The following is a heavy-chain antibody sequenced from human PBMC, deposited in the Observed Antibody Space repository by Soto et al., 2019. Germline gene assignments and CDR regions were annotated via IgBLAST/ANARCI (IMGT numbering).Heavy chain of an antibody. D-gene: IGHD3-22*01. CDR3: ARDYYDSRGYSYYYCMYV. V-gene: IGHV4-31*03. J-gene: IGHJ6*04. CDR1: GGSISSGCYY. Sequence: QVQLQESGPGLVKPSQTLSLTCTVSGGSISSGCYYWSWIRQHPGKGLEWIGYIYYSGRTYYNPSLKSRVTISVDTSKNQFALKLSSVTAADTAVYYCARDYYDSRGYSYYYCMYVWGKVNTVTVSS. CDR2: IYYSGRT.